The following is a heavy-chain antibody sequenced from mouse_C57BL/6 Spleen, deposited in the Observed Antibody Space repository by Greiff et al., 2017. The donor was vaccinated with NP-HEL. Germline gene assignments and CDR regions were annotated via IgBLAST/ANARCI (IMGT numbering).Heavy chain of an antibody. CDR1: GYAFSSSW. CDR3: ARSSYGSNYFDY. Sequence: VQLQQSGPELVKPGASVKISCKAFGYAFSSSWMNWVKQRPGKGLEWIGRIYPGDGDTNYNGKFKGQATLTADKSSSTAYMQLSSLTSEDSAVYFCARSSYGSNYFDYWGQGTTLTVSS. D-gene: IGHD1-1*01. CDR2: IYPGDGDT. J-gene: IGHJ2*01. V-gene: IGHV1-82*01.